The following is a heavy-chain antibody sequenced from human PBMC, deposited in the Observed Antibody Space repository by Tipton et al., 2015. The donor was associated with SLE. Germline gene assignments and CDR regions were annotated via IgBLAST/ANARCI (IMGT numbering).Heavy chain of an antibody. J-gene: IGHJ4*02. CDR1: GDSVSSTIYY. D-gene: IGHD3-10*01. CDR2: IYHQRNT. CDR3: ARGSTWFRGYFGDY. V-gene: IGHV4-39*01. Sequence: TLSLTCTVSGDSVSSTIYYWAWIRQPPGKGLEWIGSIYHQRNTYYNPSLKSRVTISVDTSKNQISLILTSVTAADTAVYYCARGSTWFRGYFGDYWGQGTLVIVSS.